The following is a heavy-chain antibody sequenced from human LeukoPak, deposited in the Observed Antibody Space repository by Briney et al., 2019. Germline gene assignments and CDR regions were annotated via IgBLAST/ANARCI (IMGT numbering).Heavy chain of an antibody. CDR3: AKETTVTTKGPGAFDI. J-gene: IGHJ3*02. V-gene: IGHV3-23*01. CDR2: ISGSGGST. D-gene: IGHD4-17*01. Sequence: TGGSLRLSCAASGFTVSSNYMSWVRQAPGKGLEWVSAISGSGGSTYYADSVKGRFTISRDNSKNTLYLQMNSLRAEDTAVYYCAKETTVTTKGPGAFDIWGQGTMVTVSS. CDR1: GFTVSSNY.